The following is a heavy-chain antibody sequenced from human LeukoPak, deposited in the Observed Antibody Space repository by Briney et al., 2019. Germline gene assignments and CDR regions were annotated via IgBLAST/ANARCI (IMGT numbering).Heavy chain of an antibody. CDR2: IYSGGST. V-gene: IGHV3-53*01. J-gene: IGHJ5*02. CDR1: GFTVSSNY. CDR3: AREARTTAGDWFDP. Sequence: GSLSLSCAASGFTVSSNYMSWVRQAPGKGLEWVSVIYSGGSTYYADSVKGRFTISRDNSKNTLYLQMNSLRAEDTAVYYCAREARTTAGDWFDPWGQGTLVTVSS. D-gene: IGHD2/OR15-2a*01.